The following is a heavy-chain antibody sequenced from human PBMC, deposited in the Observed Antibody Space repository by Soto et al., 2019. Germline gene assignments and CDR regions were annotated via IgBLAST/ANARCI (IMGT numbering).Heavy chain of an antibody. J-gene: IGHJ4*02. CDR2: ISGSGGST. D-gene: IGHD2-2*01. CDR3: ANVARGIGVVPAALN. V-gene: IGHV3-23*01. CDR1: GHTFHNYA. Sequence: EVQLLESGGGLEQPGGSLRLSCVGSGHTFHNYAMTWVRQAPGKGLEWVSGISGSGGSTYYADSVRGRFTISRDDSKNTLYLQMNSLRAEDTAVYYCANVARGIGVVPAALNWGQGTLFPVSS.